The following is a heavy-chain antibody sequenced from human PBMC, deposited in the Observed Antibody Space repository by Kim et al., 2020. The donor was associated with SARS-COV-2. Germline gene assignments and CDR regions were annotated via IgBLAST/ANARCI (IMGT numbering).Heavy chain of an antibody. CDR2: ISWNSGSI. J-gene: IGHJ4*02. CDR1: GFTFDDYA. V-gene: IGHV3-9*01. D-gene: IGHD5-18*01. CDR3: AKGGYSYGIYYFDY. Sequence: GGSLRLSCAASGFTFDDYAMHWVRQAPGKGLEWVSGISWNSGSIGYADSVKGRFTISRDNAKNSLYLQMNSLRAEDTALYYCAKGGYSYGIYYFDYWGQGTLVTVSS.